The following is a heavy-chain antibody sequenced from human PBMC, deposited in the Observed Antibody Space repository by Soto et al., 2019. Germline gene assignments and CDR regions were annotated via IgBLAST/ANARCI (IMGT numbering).Heavy chain of an antibody. J-gene: IGHJ4*02. CDR3: ARDRERGYSYGYFDY. Sequence: SETLSLTCTVSGGSISSSSYYWGWIRQPPGKGLEWIGSIYYSGSTYYNPSLKSRVTISVDTSKNQFSLKLSSVTAADTAVYYFARDRERGYSYGYFDYWGQGTLVTVSS. CDR1: GGSISSSSYY. CDR2: IYYSGST. D-gene: IGHD5-18*01. V-gene: IGHV4-39*02.